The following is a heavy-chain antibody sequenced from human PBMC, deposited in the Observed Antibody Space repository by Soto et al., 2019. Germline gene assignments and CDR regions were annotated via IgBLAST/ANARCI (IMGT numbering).Heavy chain of an antibody. D-gene: IGHD6-13*01. Sequence: GGSLRLSCAASGFTFDDYTMHWVRQAPGKGLEWVSLISWDGGSTYYADSVKGRFTISRDNSKNSLYLQMNSLRTEDTALYYCAKDIGRIAAAGRFDYWGQGTLVTVSS. CDR1: GFTFDDYT. J-gene: IGHJ4*02. CDR3: AKDIGRIAAAGRFDY. V-gene: IGHV3-43*01. CDR2: ISWDGGST.